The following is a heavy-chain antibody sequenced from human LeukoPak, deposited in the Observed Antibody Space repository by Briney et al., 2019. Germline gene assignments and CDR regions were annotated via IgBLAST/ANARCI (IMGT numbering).Heavy chain of an antibody. Sequence: ASVKVSCKTSGYTFTSYYIHWARQAPGQGLEWMGIINPSSGATNYAQKFQGRVTMTRDTSISTAYMELTRLRSDDTAVYYCARDNGDYWFDYWGQGTLVTVSS. CDR2: INPSSGAT. CDR1: GYTFTSYY. CDR3: ARDNGDYWFDY. V-gene: IGHV1-2*02. J-gene: IGHJ4*02. D-gene: IGHD4-17*01.